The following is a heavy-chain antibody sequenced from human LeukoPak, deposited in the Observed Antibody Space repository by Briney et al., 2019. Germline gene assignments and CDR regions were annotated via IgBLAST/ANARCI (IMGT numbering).Heavy chain of an antibody. V-gene: IGHV3-23*01. J-gene: IGHJ5*02. CDR3: AKGGYSSSWYWFDP. Sequence: GGSLRLSCAASGFTFSNYAMSWVRQAPGKGLEWVSAISASGGSTYYADSVKGRFTISRDNSKNTLYLQMNSLRAEDTAVYYCAKGGYSSSWYWFDPWGQGTLVTVSS. CDR1: GFTFSNYA. CDR2: ISASGGST. D-gene: IGHD6-13*01.